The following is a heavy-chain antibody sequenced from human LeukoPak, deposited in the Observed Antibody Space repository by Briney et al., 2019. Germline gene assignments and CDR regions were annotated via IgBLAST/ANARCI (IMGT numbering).Heavy chain of an antibody. J-gene: IGHJ6*02. CDR1: GGSISSGGYY. CDR2: IYYSGST. CDR3: ARDKSSGWPQTPYYYYYGMDV. V-gene: IGHV4-31*03. Sequence: KPSETLSLTCTVSGGSISSGGYYWSWIRQHPGKGLEWIGYIYYSGSTYYNPSLKSRVTISVDTSKNQFSLKLSSVTAADTAVYYCARDKSSGWPQTPYYYYYGMDVWGQGTTVTVSS. D-gene: IGHD6-19*01.